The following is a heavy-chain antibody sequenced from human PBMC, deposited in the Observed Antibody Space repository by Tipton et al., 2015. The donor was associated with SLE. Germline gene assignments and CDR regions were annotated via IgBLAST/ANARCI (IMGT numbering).Heavy chain of an antibody. D-gene: IGHD4-17*01. Sequence: TLSLTCTVSGASISSHYWSWIRQPPGQKLEWLGYIYYNRHTNYIPSLESRVTISIDTSKNQFSLSLRSVTAADTAVYYCARGSVRADDYWGQGTLVTVSS. CDR1: GASISSHY. J-gene: IGHJ4*02. CDR2: IYYNRHT. CDR3: ARGSVRADDY. V-gene: IGHV4-59*11.